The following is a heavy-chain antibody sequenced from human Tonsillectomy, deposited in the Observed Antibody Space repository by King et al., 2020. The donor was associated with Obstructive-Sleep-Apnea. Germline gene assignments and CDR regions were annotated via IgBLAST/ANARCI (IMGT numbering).Heavy chain of an antibody. CDR3: ARGGYGSGSYNYYGMDV. CDR1: GFSFSTYA. V-gene: IGHV3-30*04. J-gene: IGHJ6*02. D-gene: IGHD3-10*01. Sequence: VQLVESGGGVVQPGRSLRLSCAASGFSFSTYAMHWVRQAPGKGLKWVALTSYDGSNKYYAYSVKGRFTISRENSWNTLYLQMNSLRAEDTAVYYCARGGYGSGSYNYYGMDVWGQGTTVTVSS. CDR2: TSYDGSNK.